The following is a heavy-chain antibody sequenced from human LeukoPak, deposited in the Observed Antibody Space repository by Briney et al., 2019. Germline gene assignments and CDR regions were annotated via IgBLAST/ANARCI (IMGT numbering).Heavy chain of an antibody. CDR1: GFTLSNHG. J-gene: IGHJ5*02. CDR3: AKYAHGSGTSFDP. CDR2: ISSSSSYI. Sequence: GGTLRLSCAASGFTLSNHGMNWVRQAPGKGLEWVSSISSSSSYIYYADSVKDRFTISRDNAKNSLYLQMNSLRAEDTAVYHCAKYAHGSGTSFDPWGQGTLVTVSS. D-gene: IGHD3-10*01. V-gene: IGHV3-21*01.